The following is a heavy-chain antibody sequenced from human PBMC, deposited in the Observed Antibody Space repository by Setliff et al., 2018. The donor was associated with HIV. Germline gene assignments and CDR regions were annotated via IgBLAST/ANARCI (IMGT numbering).Heavy chain of an antibody. D-gene: IGHD3-10*02. J-gene: IGHJ3*02. CDR2: ISSSGGTT. CDR3: ARDTMWAFDI. CDR1: GFTFSTYA. Sequence: GGSPRLSCAASGFTFSTYAMTWVRQAPGKGLEWVSSISSSGGTTYFADTVKGRFTISRDNSKNTLYLQMNSLRADDTAVYYCARDTMWAFDIWGQGTLVTVSS. V-gene: IGHV3-23*01.